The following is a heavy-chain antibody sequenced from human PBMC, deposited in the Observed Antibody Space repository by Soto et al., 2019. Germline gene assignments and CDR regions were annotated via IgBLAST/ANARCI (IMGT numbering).Heavy chain of an antibody. Sequence: QVQLVESGGGVVQPGRSLRLSCAASGFTFSSYGMHWVRQAPGKGLEWVAVISYDGSNKYYADSVKGRFTISRDNSKTTLYLQMNSLRAEDPAVYYCAKDRIACVVVAPYDYWGQGTLVTVSS. CDR1: GFTFSSYG. V-gene: IGHV3-30*18. CDR2: ISYDGSNK. D-gene: IGHD2-15*01. CDR3: AKDRIACVVVAPYDY. J-gene: IGHJ4*02.